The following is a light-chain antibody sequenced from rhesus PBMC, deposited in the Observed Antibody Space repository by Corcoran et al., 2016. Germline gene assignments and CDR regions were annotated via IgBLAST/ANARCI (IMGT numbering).Light chain of an antibody. J-gene: IGKJ3*01. V-gene: IGKV2-65*01. CDR1: QSLVHSNGNTY. CDR2: KVS. Sequence: DVVMTQSPLALPITPGQPASISCRSSQSLVHSNGNTYLSWFPQKPGQPPRLLIYKVSNRYYGVPDRLSGSGAGTDCTLKISRVEAEDVGVYYCMQYTHIPFTFGPGTKLDIK. CDR3: MQYTHIPFT.